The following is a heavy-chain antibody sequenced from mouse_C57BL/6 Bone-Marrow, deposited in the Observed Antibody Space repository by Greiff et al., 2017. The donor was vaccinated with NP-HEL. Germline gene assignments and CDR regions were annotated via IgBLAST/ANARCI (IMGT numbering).Heavy chain of an antibody. V-gene: IGHV1-22*01. D-gene: IGHD2-2*01. CDR3: ARKGIYYGYDSPFDY. CDR2: INPNNGGT. CDR1: GYTFTDYN. Sequence: VQLQQSGPELVKPGASVKMSCKASGYTFTDYNMHWVKQSHGKSLEWIGYINPNNGGTSSNQKFKGKATLTVNKSSSTAYMELRSLTSEDSAVYYCARKGIYYGYDSPFDYWGQGTTLTVSS. J-gene: IGHJ2*01.